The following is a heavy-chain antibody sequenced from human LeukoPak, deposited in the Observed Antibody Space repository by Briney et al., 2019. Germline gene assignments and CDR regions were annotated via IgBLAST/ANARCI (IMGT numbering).Heavy chain of an antibody. D-gene: IGHD2-2*01. Sequence: ASVKVSCKASGYTFTGHYMHWVRQAPGQGLEWMGWINPNSGGTNYAQKFQGRVTMTRDTSISTAYMELSRLRSDDTAVYYCASSSLSVVPAASWFDPWGQGTLVTVSS. V-gene: IGHV1-2*02. CDR3: ASSSLSVVPAASWFDP. J-gene: IGHJ5*02. CDR2: INPNSGGT. CDR1: GYTFTGHY.